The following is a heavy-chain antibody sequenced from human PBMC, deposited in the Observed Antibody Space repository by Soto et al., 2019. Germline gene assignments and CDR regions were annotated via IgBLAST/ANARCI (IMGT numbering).Heavy chain of an antibody. CDR2: ISYDGSNK. D-gene: IGHD4-17*01. J-gene: IGHJ4*02. CDR1: GFTFSSYA. V-gene: IGHV3-30-3*01. Sequence: QVQLVESGGGVVQPGRSLRLSCAASGFTFSSYAMHWVRQAPGKGLEWVAVISYDGSNKYYADSVKGRFTISRDNSKNTLYLQMNSLRAEDTAVYYCATPATTVDYWGQGTLVTVSS. CDR3: ATPATTVDY.